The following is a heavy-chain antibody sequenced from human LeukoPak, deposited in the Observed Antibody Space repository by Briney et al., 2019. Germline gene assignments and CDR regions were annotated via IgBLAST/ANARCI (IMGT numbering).Heavy chain of an antibody. CDR1: GSISGQY. CDR3: ARQKCTSASCLTKNAFDI. J-gene: IGHJ3*02. CDR2: IYSCGST. Sequence: SEPLSLPCTVSGSISGQYWRLIPQPPGKGLEWIRYIYSCGSTSYNHSLESRVTISVDTSKNQFSLDLSSVTAADTAVYYWARQKCTSASCLTKNAFDIWGQGTMVTVSS. D-gene: IGHD2-2*01. V-gene: IGHV4-59*08.